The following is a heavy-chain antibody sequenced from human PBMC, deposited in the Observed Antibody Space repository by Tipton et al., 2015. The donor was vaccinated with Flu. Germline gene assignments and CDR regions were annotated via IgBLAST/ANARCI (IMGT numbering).Heavy chain of an antibody. CDR1: GGSISSYY. D-gene: IGHD1-26*01. J-gene: IGHJ4*02. V-gene: IGHV4-59*01. Sequence: LSLTCTVSGGSISSYYWSWIRQPPGKGLEWIGYIYYSGSTNYNPSLKSRVTISVDTSKNQFSLKLSSVTAADTAVYYCARAPDSIVGATVFDYWGQGTLVTVSS. CDR3: ARAPDSIVGATVFDY. CDR2: IYYSGST.